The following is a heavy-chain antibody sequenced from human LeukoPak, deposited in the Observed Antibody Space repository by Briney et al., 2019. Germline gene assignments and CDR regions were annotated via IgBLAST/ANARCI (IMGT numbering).Heavy chain of an antibody. Sequence: ASVKVFCKASGYIFTSYDINCVRQATGQGLEWMGKENPNRGNTGYAQKFQGSVTMNRNASISTAHMALRSLISEDGAVYYCARGEAKTVLRYFDWFPSRAYGMDVWGQGTTVTVSS. V-gene: IGHV1-8*01. J-gene: IGHJ6*02. D-gene: IGHD3-9*01. CDR3: ARGEAKTVLRYFDWFPSRAYGMDV. CDR2: ENPNRGNT. CDR1: GYIFTSYD.